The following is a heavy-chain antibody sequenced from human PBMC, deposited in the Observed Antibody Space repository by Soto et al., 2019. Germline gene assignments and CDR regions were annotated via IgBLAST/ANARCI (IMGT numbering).Heavy chain of an antibody. Sequence: SETLSLTCTVSGGSISSGGYYWSWIRQHPGKGLEWIGYIYYSGSTYYNPSLKSRVTISVDTSKNQFSLKLSSVTAADTAVYYCARELVVSGSVDYWGQGTLVTVSS. CDR3: ARELVVSGSVDY. CDR1: GGSISSGGYY. V-gene: IGHV4-31*03. CDR2: IYYSGST. D-gene: IGHD2-2*01. J-gene: IGHJ4*02.